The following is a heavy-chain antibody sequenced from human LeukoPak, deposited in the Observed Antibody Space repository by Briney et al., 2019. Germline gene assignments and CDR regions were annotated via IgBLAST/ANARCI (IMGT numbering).Heavy chain of an antibody. D-gene: IGHD3-22*01. V-gene: IGHV4-59*01. CDR1: GGSISSYY. CDR3: AGASYDSSGVH. Sequence: SETLSLTCTVSGGSISSYYWSWIRQPPGKGLVWIGYIYYSGSTNYNPSLKSRVTISVDTFKNQSSLKLSSVTAADTAVYYCAGASYDSSGVHWGQGTLVTVSS. J-gene: IGHJ4*02. CDR2: IYYSGST.